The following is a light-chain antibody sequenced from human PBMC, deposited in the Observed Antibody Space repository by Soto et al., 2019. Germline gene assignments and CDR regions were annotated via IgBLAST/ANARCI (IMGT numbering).Light chain of an antibody. Sequence: QSALTQPASVSGSPGQSITISCTGTSSDVGGYNYVSWYQQHPGKAPKLMIYDVSNRPSGVSNRFSGSKSGNTASLTISGLQADDEADYYCSSYTSSSTSVVFGGGTKPPS. J-gene: IGLJ2*01. CDR3: SSYTSSSTSVV. CDR1: SSDVGGYNY. V-gene: IGLV2-14*01. CDR2: DVS.